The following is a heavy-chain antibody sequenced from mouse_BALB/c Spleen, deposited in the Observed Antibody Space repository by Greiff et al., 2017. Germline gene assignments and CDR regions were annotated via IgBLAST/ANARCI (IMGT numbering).Heavy chain of an antibody. V-gene: IGHV1S22*01. D-gene: IGHD2-1*01. J-gene: IGHJ3*01. CDR1: GYTFTSYW. CDR3: ARSRGNYPAY. CDR2: IYPGSGST. Sequence: LKQPGSELVRPGASVKLSCKASGYTFTSYWMHWVKQRHGQGLEWIGNIYPGSGSTNYDEKFKSKGTLTVDTSSSTAYMQLSSLTSEDSAVYYCARSRGNYPAYWGQGTLVTVSA.